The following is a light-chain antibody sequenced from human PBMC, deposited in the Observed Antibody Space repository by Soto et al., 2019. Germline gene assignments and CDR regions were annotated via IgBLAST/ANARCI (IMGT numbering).Light chain of an antibody. Sequence: DIQMTQSPSSLSASIGDRVTISCQASQDIGHFLNWYQQKPGKAPYLLIYDASNLDTGVSSRFSGSGSGRDFSFTITSLQPDDVATYFCQQYGSLPITFGQGTRLDIK. CDR1: QDIGHF. CDR2: DAS. J-gene: IGKJ5*01. CDR3: QQYGSLPIT. V-gene: IGKV1-33*01.